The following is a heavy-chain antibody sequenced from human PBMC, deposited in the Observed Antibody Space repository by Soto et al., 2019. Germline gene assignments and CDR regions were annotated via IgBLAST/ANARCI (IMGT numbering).Heavy chain of an antibody. CDR3: ARKRGTMVRAPAPNLFDP. Sequence: PETLSLTCALDGGSFIGYYLLWIRIPHGKGLEWIGEISHSESTDYHPSPQSRVTISVDTSKNQFSLKLSSVTAAGTAVYYCARKRGTMVRAPAPNLFDPWGQGTLVTVSS. CDR2: ISHSEST. J-gene: IGHJ5*02. CDR1: GGSFIGYY. V-gene: IGHV4-34*01. D-gene: IGHD3-10*01.